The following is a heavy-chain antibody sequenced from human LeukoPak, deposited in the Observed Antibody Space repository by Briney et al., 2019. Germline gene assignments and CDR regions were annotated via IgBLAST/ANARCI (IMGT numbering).Heavy chain of an antibody. J-gene: IGHJ6*02. Sequence: PSETLSLTCAVSGGSISSSNWWSWVRQPPGKGLEWIGEIYHSGSTNYNPSLKSRVTISVDKSKNQFSLKLSSVTAADTAVYYCARVCGYCSGGSCYSEYYGMDVWGQGTTVTVSS. D-gene: IGHD2-15*01. V-gene: IGHV4-4*02. CDR1: GGSISSSNW. CDR3: ARVCGYCSGGSCYSEYYGMDV. CDR2: IYHSGST.